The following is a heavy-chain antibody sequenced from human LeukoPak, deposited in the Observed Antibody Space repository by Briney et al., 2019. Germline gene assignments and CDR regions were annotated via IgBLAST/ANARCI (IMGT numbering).Heavy chain of an antibody. CDR1: GFTFSDYY. Sequence: GGSLRLSCAASGFTFSDYYMSWIRQAPGKGPEWVSYISSSGSTIYYADSVKGRFTISRDNAKNSLYLQMNSLRAEDTAVYYCASLYSGYHYFDYWGQGTLVTVSS. CDR2: ISSSGSTI. CDR3: ASLYSGYHYFDY. D-gene: IGHD5-12*01. J-gene: IGHJ4*02. V-gene: IGHV3-11*01.